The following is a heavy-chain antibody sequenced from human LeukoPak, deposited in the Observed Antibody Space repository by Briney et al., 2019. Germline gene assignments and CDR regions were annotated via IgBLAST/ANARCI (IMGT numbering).Heavy chain of an antibody. J-gene: IGHJ4*02. CDR2: INPNSGGT. D-gene: IGHD3-3*01. CDR3: ARAYYDFWSGYYNDY. Sequence: GASVKVSCKASGYTFIGYYMHWVRQAPGQGLEWMGWINPNSGGTNYAQKFQGRVTMTRDTSISTAYMELSRLRSDDTAVYYCARAYYDFWSGYYNDYWGQGTLVTVSS. CDR1: GYTFIGYY. V-gene: IGHV1-2*02.